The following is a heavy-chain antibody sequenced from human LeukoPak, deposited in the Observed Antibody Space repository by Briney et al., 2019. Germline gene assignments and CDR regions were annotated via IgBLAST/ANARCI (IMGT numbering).Heavy chain of an antibody. Sequence: SDTLSLTCTVSGRSISSYYWSWIRQPPGKGLEWIGYIYYSGSTNYNPSLKSRVTISVDTFTIQFSLKLSSVTAADTAVYYCARGTRNYDFWSGPYYFDYWGQGTLVTVSS. CDR2: IYYSGST. D-gene: IGHD3-3*01. J-gene: IGHJ4*02. CDR1: GRSISSYY. V-gene: IGHV4-59*07. CDR3: ARGTRNYDFWSGPYYFDY.